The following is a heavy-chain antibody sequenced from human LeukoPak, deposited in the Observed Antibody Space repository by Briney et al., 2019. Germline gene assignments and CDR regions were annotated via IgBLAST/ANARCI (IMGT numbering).Heavy chain of an antibody. Sequence: GGSLRLSCAASGFTFSSYAMAWVRQAPGKGLECVSGITGSGGRTYYADSVKGRFTISRDNSENTLYLQMSSLRAEDTAVYYCAKRDYSDSNTYAPLFDYWGQGTLVTVSS. V-gene: IGHV3-23*01. D-gene: IGHD3-22*01. CDR3: AKRDYSDSNTYAPLFDY. J-gene: IGHJ4*02. CDR1: GFTFSSYA. CDR2: ITGSGGRT.